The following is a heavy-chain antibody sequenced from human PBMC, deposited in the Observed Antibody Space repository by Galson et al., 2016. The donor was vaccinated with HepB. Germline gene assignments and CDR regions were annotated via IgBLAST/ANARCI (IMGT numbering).Heavy chain of an antibody. CDR2: IIPIFGTA. V-gene: IGHV1-69*13. CDR1: GGTFSSSG. J-gene: IGHJ4*02. CDR3: ARWDIAVTGLLDY. D-gene: IGHD6-19*01. Sequence: SVKVSCKASGGTFSSSGISWVRQAPGQGLEWMGGIIPIFGTANYAQKFQGTVTITADESTTTVYIELNSLRSEDTAVYYCARWDIAVTGLLDYWGQGTLVTVSS.